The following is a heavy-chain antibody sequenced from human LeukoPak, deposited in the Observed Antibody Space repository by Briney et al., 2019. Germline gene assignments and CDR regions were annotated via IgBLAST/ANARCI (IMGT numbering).Heavy chain of an antibody. CDR1: GGSIRSYF. V-gene: IGHV4-4*07. D-gene: IGHD2-15*01. CDR3: AGEDYHGTNVLSYFDY. CDR2: IYYSGSA. Sequence: SETLSLTCSVSGGSIRSYFWSCIQPPAGEGLGWSGRIYYSGSANYKPSLRRRVTMSVDTTNSQFLLMLTSLTAAATAVYFCAGEDYHGTNVLSYFDYWGQRIKVTVCS. J-gene: IGHJ4*02.